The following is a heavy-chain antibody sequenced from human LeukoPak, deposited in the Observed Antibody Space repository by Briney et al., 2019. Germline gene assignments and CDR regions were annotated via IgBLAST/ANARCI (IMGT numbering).Heavy chain of an antibody. D-gene: IGHD1-26*01. CDR2: INSDGSST. Sequence: GGSRSFSCAASGFTPSSYWLPGVRQAPGKGLGWFSRINSDGSSTSYADSVKGRFTISRDNAKNTLYLQMNSLRAEVTAVYYCATPRGSGSYLAFDYWGQGTLVTVSS. V-gene: IGHV3-74*01. CDR3: ATPRGSGSYLAFDY. CDR1: GFTPSSYW. J-gene: IGHJ4*02.